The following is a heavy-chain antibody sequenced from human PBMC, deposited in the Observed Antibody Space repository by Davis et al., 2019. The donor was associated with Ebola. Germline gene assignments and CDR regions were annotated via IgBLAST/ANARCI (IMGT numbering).Heavy chain of an antibody. Sequence: AGSLRLSCAASGFTSSSYWMHWVRQDPGKGLVWVSRINSDGSSTSYADSVKGRFTISRDNAKNTLYLQMNSLRAEDTAVYYCARGVKMATTDYWGQGTLVTVSS. D-gene: IGHD5-24*01. CDR1: GFTSSSYW. CDR3: ARGVKMATTDY. CDR2: INSDGSST. V-gene: IGHV3-74*01. J-gene: IGHJ4*02.